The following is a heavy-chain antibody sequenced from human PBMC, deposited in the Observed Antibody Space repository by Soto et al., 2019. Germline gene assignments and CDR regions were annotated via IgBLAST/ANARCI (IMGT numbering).Heavy chain of an antibody. J-gene: IGHJ4*02. CDR2: LSDSGISI. Sequence: EVQLLESGGGLVQPGGSLRLSCTASGFTFSSHAMPWVRQAPGKGLEWVSGLSDSGISIYYADSVKGRLTISRDNFKSTLYLQIHTLRAEDTAVYYCAKVSSSWYAGFFDLWGQGTLVTVSS. CDR3: AKVSSSWYAGFFDL. CDR1: GFTFSSHA. D-gene: IGHD6-13*01. V-gene: IGHV3-23*01.